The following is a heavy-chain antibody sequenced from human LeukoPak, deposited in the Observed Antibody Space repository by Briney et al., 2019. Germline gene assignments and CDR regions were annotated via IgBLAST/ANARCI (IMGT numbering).Heavy chain of an antibody. V-gene: IGHV4-59*08. CDR3: ARNSAVATSRSWFDP. CDR1: DGSISNYY. J-gene: IGHJ5*02. D-gene: IGHD6-19*01. Sequence: KPSETLSLTCSVFDGSISNYYWSWIRQPPGKRLEWIGYAYYSGSTTYNPSLESRVTISVDTSKNQFSLKLTAVTAADTAVYYCARNSAVATSRSWFDPWGQGTLVTVSS. CDR2: AYYSGST.